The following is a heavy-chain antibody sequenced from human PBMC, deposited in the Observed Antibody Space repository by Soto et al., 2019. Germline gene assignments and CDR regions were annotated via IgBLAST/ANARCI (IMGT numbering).Heavy chain of an antibody. V-gene: IGHV3-30*18. CDR3: AKESSGSYYPGPLKG. Sequence: LRLSCAASGFTFSSYGMHWVRQAPGKGLEWVAVISYDGSNKYYADSVKGRFTISRDNSKNTLYLQMNSLRAEDTAVYYCAKESSGSYYPGPLKGWGQGTLVTVSS. CDR1: GFTFSSYG. J-gene: IGHJ4*02. CDR2: ISYDGSNK. D-gene: IGHD1-26*01.